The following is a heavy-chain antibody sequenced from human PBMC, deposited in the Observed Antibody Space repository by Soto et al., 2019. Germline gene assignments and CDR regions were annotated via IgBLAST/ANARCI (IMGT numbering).Heavy chain of an antibody. Sequence: PSETLSLTCTVSGGSISGHYWIWIRQSPGKRLEWIEYIFYSGSTNYNPSLKSRVTLSVDTSKNQFSLRLSSVTAADTAVYYCARVGSSGWSPDYWGQGTLVTVSS. J-gene: IGHJ4*02. CDR1: GGSISGHY. CDR3: ARVGSSGWSPDY. D-gene: IGHD6-19*01. V-gene: IGHV4-59*11. CDR2: IFYSGST.